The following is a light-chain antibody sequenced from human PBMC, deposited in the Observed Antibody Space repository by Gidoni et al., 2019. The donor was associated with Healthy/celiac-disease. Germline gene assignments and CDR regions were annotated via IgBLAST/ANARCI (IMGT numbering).Light chain of an antibody. Sequence: QSALTQPASVSGXXGQSITISCTGTRSDVGGYNYVSWYQQHQGKAPKLMIYEVSNRPSGVSNRFSGSKSGNTASLTISGLQAEDEADYYCSSYTSSSTLVFGGGXKLTVL. CDR2: EVS. CDR1: RSDVGGYNY. J-gene: IGLJ3*02. CDR3: SSYTSSSTLV. V-gene: IGLV2-14*01.